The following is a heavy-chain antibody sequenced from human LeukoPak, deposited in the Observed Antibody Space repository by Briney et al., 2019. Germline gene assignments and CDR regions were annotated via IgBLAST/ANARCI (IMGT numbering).Heavy chain of an antibody. CDR3: ARQSYDFWSGYYLNWFDA. V-gene: IGHV4-39*01. CDR2: IYYSGST. J-gene: IGHJ5*02. D-gene: IGHD3-3*01. Sequence: PSETLSLTCTVSGGSISSSSYYWGWIRQPPGKGLEWIGSIYYSGSTYYNPSLKSRVTISVDTSKNQFSLKLNSVTAADTAVYSCARQSYDFWSGYYLNWFDAWGQGTLVTVSS. CDR1: GGSISSSSYY.